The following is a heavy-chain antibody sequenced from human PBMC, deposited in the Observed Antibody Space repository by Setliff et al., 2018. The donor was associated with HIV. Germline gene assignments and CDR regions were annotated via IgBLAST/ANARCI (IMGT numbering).Heavy chain of an antibody. CDR2: INPNSGGT. CDR3: AGGKGNSGTYRFLFGSPNEIDAFEI. V-gene: IGHV1-2*02. D-gene: IGHD3-10*01. J-gene: IGHJ3*02. Sequence: ASVKVSCKVSGYILSAYYMHWVRQAPGQGLEWMGWINPNSGGTNYAQKFQGRVTLTRDTSISTDYMELSRLTSDDTAVYYCAGGKGNSGTYRFLFGSPNEIDAFEIWGLGTMVTVSS. CDR1: GYILSAYY.